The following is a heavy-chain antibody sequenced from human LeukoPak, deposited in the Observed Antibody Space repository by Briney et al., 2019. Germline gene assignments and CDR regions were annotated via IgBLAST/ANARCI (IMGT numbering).Heavy chain of an antibody. V-gene: IGHV3-53*04. CDR2: IYSGGST. D-gene: IGHD6-19*01. J-gene: IGHJ4*02. CDR1: GFTVSSNY. CDR3: ARSGGSQWLANDY. Sequence: GGSLRLSCAASGFTVSSNYMSWVRQAPGKGLGWVSVIYSGGSTYYADSVKGRFTISRHNSKNTLYLQMNSLRVEDTAVYYCARSGGSQWLANDYWGQGTLVTVSS.